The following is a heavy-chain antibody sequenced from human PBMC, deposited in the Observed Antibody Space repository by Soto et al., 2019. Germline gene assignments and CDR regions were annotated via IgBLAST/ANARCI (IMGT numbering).Heavy chain of an antibody. CDR3: ARDGADYDILTGYYDYYYHGMDV. D-gene: IGHD3-9*01. CDR1: GFAFRSYG. J-gene: IGHJ6*02. Sequence: LRLSCVASGFAFRSYGMNWVRQAPGKGLEWVSSISTSSSAIYYTDSVKGRFTISRDNARNSLYLQMKSLRAEDTAVYFCARDGADYDILTGYYDYYYHGMDVWGQGTTVTVSS. CDR2: ISTSSSAI. V-gene: IGHV3-21*06.